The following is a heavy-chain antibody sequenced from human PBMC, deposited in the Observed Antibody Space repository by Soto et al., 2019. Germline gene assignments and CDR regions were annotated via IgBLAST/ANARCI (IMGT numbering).Heavy chain of an antibody. CDR3: ARGFAIGWYTYFFDL. D-gene: IGHD6-19*01. J-gene: IGHJ4*02. CDR2: LYYTGST. CDR1: GASIIGYH. Sequence: PSETLSLTCTVSGASIIGYHWGWIRQSPGRGLEWIGYLYYTGSTHYNPSLKSRVTMSVDTSKNQFSLELNSVTAADTAVYYCARGFAIGWYTYFFDLWGQGPLVTVSS. V-gene: IGHV4-59*08.